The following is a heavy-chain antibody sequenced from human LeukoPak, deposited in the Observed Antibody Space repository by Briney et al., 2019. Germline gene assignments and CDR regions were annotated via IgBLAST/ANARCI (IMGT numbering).Heavy chain of an antibody. Sequence: SETLSLTCTVSGGSISSNAYYWAWIRQPSGKGLEWIGSIYSSVSTYYNPSLKSRVTISVDTSKNQFSLRLSSVTAADTALYYCAYSGSYGHLGYWGQGIPVTVSS. V-gene: IGHV4-39*01. J-gene: IGHJ4*02. CDR3: AYSGSYGHLGY. D-gene: IGHD1-26*01. CDR2: IYSSVST. CDR1: GGSISSNAYY.